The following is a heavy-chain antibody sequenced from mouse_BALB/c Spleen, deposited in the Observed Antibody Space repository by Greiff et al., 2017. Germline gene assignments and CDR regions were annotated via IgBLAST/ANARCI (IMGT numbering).Heavy chain of an antibody. J-gene: IGHJ2*01. CDR1: GFTFSSYG. CDR3: AREAYYYGSFDY. V-gene: IGHV5-6-3*01. D-gene: IGHD1-1*01. CDR2: INSNGGST. Sequence: EVKVVESGGGLVKPGGSLKLSCAASGFTFSSYGMSWVRQTPDKRLELVATINSNGGSTYYPDSVKGRFTISRDNAKNTLYLQMSSLKSEDTAMYYCAREAYYYGSFDYWGQGTTLTVSS.